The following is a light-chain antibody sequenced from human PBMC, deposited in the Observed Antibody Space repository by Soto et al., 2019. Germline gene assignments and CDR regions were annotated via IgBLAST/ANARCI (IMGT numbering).Light chain of an antibody. J-gene: IGKJ1*01. Sequence: EFVLTQSPGTLSVSPGERATLSCRASQSVTNNHLAWYQQKPGQAPRILIYDASSRATGIPDRFSGSGSETDFTLNISRLEPEDFAVYYCQQYVRSPRTFGQGTKVESK. CDR1: QSVTNNH. CDR3: QQYVRSPRT. CDR2: DAS. V-gene: IGKV3-20*01.